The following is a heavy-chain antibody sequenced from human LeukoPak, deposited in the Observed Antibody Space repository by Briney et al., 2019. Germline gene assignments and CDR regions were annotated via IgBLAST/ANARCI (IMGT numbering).Heavy chain of an antibody. CDR1: GYTFTGYY. CDR3: ARGNYELRDAFDI. D-gene: IGHD3-22*01. V-gene: IGHV1-2*02. J-gene: IGHJ3*02. CDR2: INPNSGGT. Sequence: ASVKVSCKASGYTFTGYYMHWVRQAPGQGLEWMGWINPNSGGTNYAQKFQGRVTMTRDTPISTAYMELSRLRSDDTAVYYCARGNYELRDAFDIWGQGTMVTVSS.